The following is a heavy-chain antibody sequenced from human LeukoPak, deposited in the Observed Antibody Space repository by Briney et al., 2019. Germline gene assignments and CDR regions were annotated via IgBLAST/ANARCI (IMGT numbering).Heavy chain of an antibody. J-gene: IGHJ4*02. D-gene: IGHD3-3*01. CDR2: ISGSGAST. CDR1: GFTFSSYA. Sequence: PGGSLRLSCAASGFTFSSYAMSWVRQAPGKGLEWVSAISGSGASTYYADSVKGRFTISRDNSKNTLYLQMNSLRAEDTALYYCARATPLRSIFGVATPFDYWGQGTLVTVSS. CDR3: ARATPLRSIFGVATPFDY. V-gene: IGHV3-23*01.